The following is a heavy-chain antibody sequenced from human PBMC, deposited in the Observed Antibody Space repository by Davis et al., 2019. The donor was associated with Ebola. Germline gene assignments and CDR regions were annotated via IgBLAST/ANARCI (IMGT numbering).Heavy chain of an antibody. V-gene: IGHV1-18*01. CDR2: ISDRNRET. CDR3: AREPQPLGGSCYSLGCYFDF. Sequence: ASVQVSCKASGYPLTSHGISWVRQAPGQGLEWMGWISDRNRETNYAQKIQGRVTMTTDTSTNTASMELRNLRSDDTAVYYRAREPQPLGGSCYSLGCYFDFWGQGTLVTVSS. J-gene: IGHJ4*02. D-gene: IGHD2-15*01. CDR1: GYPLTSHG.